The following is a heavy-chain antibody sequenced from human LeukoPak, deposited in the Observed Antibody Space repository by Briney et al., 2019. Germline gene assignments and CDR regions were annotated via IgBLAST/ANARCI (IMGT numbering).Heavy chain of an antibody. Sequence: PSETLSLTCTVSGGSISSGGYYWSWIRQHPGKGLEWIGYIYYSGSTYYNPSLKSRVTISVDTSKNQFSLKLSSVTAADTAVYYCASSRLPEDIVVVPAANDYYYYMDVWGKGTTVTVSS. CDR1: GGSISSGGYY. CDR3: ASSRLPEDIVVVPAANDYYYYMDV. J-gene: IGHJ6*03. CDR2: IYYSGST. V-gene: IGHV4-31*03. D-gene: IGHD2-2*01.